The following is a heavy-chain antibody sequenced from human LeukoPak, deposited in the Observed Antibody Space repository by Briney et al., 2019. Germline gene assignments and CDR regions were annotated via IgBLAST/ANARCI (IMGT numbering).Heavy chain of an antibody. V-gene: IGHV3-23*01. CDR2: IHHFGISK. CDR3: AGDTPPGGDYYFDY. J-gene: IGHJ4*02. Sequence: GGSLRLSCAASGFTFNDYAMTWVRHAPGKGLEWVASIHHFGISKYYADSVKGRFTISRDNSKNTLYLQMNSLRAEDTAVYYCAGDTPPGGDYYFDYWGQGTLVIVSS. CDR1: GFTFNDYA. D-gene: IGHD3-16*01.